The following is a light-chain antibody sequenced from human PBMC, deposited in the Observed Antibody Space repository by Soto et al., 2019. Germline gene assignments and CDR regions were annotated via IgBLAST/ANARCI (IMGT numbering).Light chain of an antibody. J-gene: IGKJ1*01. CDR1: QSVSSSY. CDR2: GAS. Sequence: EIVLTQSPGTLSLSPGERATLSCRASQSVSSSYLAWYQQKPGQGPRLLIYGASSRATGIPDRFSGSGSGTDFNLTISRLEPEDFAVYYCQQYGSSLWTFGQGTKVDNK. V-gene: IGKV3-20*01. CDR3: QQYGSSLWT.